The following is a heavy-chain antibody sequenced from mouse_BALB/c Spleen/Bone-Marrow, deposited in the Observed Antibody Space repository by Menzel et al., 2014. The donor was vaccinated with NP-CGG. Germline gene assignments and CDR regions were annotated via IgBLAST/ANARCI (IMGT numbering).Heavy chain of an antibody. Sequence: VQLQQSGGGLVQPGGSLKLSCAASGFDFSRHWMSWARQAPGKGLEWIGEINPDSSTINYTPSLKDKFIISRDNAKNTLYLQMSKVRSEDTALYYCARQGYYGRSDYWGQGTTLTVSS. D-gene: IGHD1-1*01. J-gene: IGHJ2*01. CDR1: GFDFSRHW. CDR3: ARQGYYGRSDY. CDR2: INPDSSTI. V-gene: IGHV4-1*02.